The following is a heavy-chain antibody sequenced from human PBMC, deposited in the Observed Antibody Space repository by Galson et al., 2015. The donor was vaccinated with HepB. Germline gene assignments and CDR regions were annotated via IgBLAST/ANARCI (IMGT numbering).Heavy chain of an antibody. D-gene: IGHD3-16*02. V-gene: IGHV3-30*02. J-gene: IGHJ4*02. CDR2: IRYDGSNK. Sequence: SLRLSCAASGFTFSSYGMHWVRQAPGKGLEWVAFIRYDGSNKYYADSVKGRFTISRDNSKNTLYLQMNSLRAEDTAVYYCALGSGEVRLGELSSDYWGQGTLVTVSS. CDR3: ALGSGEVRLGELSSDY. CDR1: GFTFSSYG.